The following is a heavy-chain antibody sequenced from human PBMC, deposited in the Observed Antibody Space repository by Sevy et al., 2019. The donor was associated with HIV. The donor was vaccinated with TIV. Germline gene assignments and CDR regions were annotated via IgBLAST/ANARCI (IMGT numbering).Heavy chain of an antibody. Sequence: GGSLRLSCAASGFTFSSYWMSWVRQAPGKGLEWAANIKQDGSEKYYVDSVKRRFTISRDNAKNSLYLQMNSLRAEDTAVYYCARDRVEVAAIRMENWFDPWGQGTLVTVSS. CDR1: GFTFSSYW. J-gene: IGHJ5*02. CDR2: IKQDGSEK. V-gene: IGHV3-7*01. CDR3: ARDRVEVAAIRMENWFDP. D-gene: IGHD2-15*01.